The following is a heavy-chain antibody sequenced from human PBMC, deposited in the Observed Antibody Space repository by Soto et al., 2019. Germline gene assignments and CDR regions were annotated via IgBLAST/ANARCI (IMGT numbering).Heavy chain of an antibody. CDR2: IYPGDSDT. D-gene: IGHD5-18*01. J-gene: IGHJ6*02. CDR3: AIPSGYSYGSAYYYYGMDV. Sequence: GESLKISCKGSGHSFTSYWIGWVRQMPGKGLEWMGIIYPGDSDTRYSPSFQGQVTISADKSISTAYLQWSSLKASDTAMYYCAIPSGYSYGSAYYYYGMDVWGQGTTVTVSS. CDR1: GHSFTSYW. V-gene: IGHV5-51*01.